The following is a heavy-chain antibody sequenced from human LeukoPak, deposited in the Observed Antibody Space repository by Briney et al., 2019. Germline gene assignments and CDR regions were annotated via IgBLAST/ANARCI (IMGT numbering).Heavy chain of an antibody. D-gene: IGHD1-26*01. CDR3: ARGWQFVGP. CDR2: IHYSGST. CDR1: GGSISGYY. Sequence: PSETLSPTCTVSGGSISGYYWSWIRQPPGKGLEWIGYIHYSGSTNYNPSLKSRVTISVDTSKNQFSLKLSSLTAADTAVYYCARGWQFVGPWGQGTLVTVPS. J-gene: IGHJ4*02. V-gene: IGHV4-59*01.